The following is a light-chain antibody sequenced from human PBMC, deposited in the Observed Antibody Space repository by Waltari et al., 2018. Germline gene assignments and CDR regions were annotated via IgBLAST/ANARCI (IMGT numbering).Light chain of an antibody. V-gene: IGKV3-20*01. J-gene: IGKJ4*01. CDR2: GAS. Sequence: ENVLTQSPGTLSLSPGERATLSCRASQSVSSNYLAWYQQRPGQAPRLLIYGASSRASGIPDRFSGSGSGTDFTLTISRLEPEDLAVYYCQQYGNSLTFGGGTKVEIK. CDR1: QSVSSNY. CDR3: QQYGNSLT.